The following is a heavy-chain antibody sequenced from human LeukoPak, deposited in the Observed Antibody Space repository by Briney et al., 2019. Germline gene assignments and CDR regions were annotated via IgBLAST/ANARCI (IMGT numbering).Heavy chain of an antibody. D-gene: IGHD3-22*01. Sequence: SETLSLTCTVSGVSISSYYWSWIRLPAGKGLEWIGRIYNSGNSNYNPSLKSRLTMSVDTSKNQVSLRLSSVTAADTAMYYCARGHYYETNEYWGQGTLVTVSS. CDR2: IYNSGNS. CDR1: GVSISSYY. CDR3: ARGHYYETNEY. J-gene: IGHJ4*02. V-gene: IGHV4-4*07.